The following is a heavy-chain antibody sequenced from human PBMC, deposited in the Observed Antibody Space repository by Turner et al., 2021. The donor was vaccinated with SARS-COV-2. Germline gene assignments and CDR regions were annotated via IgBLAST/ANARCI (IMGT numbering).Heavy chain of an antibody. D-gene: IGHD4-17*01. CDR3: ARDYGDYYFDY. Sequence: EVQLVESGGGLIQPGGSLRLPCAASVFTVSSNYMSWVRQAPGKGLEWVSVIYIGGSTYYTDSVKGRFTISRDNSKNTLYLQMNSLRAEDTAVYYCARDYGDYYFDYWGQGTLVTVSS. V-gene: IGHV3-53*01. CDR2: IYIGGST. CDR1: VFTVSSNY. J-gene: IGHJ4*02.